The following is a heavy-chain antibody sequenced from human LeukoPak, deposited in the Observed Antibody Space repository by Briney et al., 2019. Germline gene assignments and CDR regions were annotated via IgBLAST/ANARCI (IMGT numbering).Heavy chain of an antibody. CDR2: ISSSSSCI. CDR1: GFTFSSYS. Sequence: GGSLRLSCAASGFTFSSYSMNWVRQAPGKGLEWVSSISSSSSCIYYADSVKGRFTISRDNAKNSLYLQMNSLRAEDTAVYYCARDRKSIAADYWGQGTLVTVSS. V-gene: IGHV3-21*01. J-gene: IGHJ4*02. D-gene: IGHD6-6*01. CDR3: ARDRKSIAADY.